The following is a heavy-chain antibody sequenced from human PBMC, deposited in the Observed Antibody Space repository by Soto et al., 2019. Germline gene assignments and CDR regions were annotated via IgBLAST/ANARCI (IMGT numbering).Heavy chain of an antibody. Sequence: SSETLSLTCTVSGGSISSSSYYWGWIRQPPGKGLEWIGSIYYSGSTYYNPSLESRVSISVDTSKNQLHLKRSSVTAADTAVYYCARRLPVSSRSGYYYVFWSFDLWGRGTLVTVS. D-gene: IGHD3-22*01. CDR3: ARRLPVSSRSGYYYVFWSFDL. V-gene: IGHV4-39*01. J-gene: IGHJ2*01. CDR2: IYYSGST. CDR1: GGSISSSSYY.